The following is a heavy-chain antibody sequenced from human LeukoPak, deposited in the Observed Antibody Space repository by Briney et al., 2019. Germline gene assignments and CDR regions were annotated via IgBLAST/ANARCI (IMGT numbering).Heavy chain of an antibody. V-gene: IGHV3-23*01. J-gene: IGHJ4*02. Sequence: GGSLRLSCAASGFTLSSYAMSWVRQAPGKGLEWVSAISVSGNTYHADSVKGRFTISRDSSKNTLYLQMNRLRAEDAAVYYCAKGLPGFGDLLDVWNYWGQGILVTVSS. CDR1: GFTLSSYA. D-gene: IGHD3-10*01. CDR3: AKGLPGFGDLLDVWNY. CDR2: ISVSGNT.